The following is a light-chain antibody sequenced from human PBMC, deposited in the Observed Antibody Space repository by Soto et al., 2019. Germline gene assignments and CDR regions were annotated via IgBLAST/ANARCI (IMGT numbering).Light chain of an antibody. CDR2: VAS. CDR1: QDIGTY. Sequence: IQLTQSPSSLSASVGDRVTITCRASQDIGTYLAWYQEKAGKAPKLLMYVASTLQSGVPSRVGFSGSGTDFTLTISSLQPEDFATYYCQQPNSHPYTFGQGTKLEI. J-gene: IGKJ2*01. V-gene: IGKV1-9*01. CDR3: QQPNSHPYT.